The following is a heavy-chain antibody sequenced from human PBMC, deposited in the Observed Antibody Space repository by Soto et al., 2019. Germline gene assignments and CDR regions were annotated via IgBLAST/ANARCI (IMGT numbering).Heavy chain of an antibody. CDR2: IYHDGST. CDR3: ARLPENYGGAFDV. CDR1: SGSVITNNC. Sequence: SETLSLTCTVSSGSVITNNCWIWVRQSPGKGLEWIGEIYHDGSTDYTPSLKSRVTISLDQSRNQFSLSLRSVTAADTAIYYCARLPENYGGAFDVWGQGTMVTVSS. V-gene: IGHV4-4*02. D-gene: IGHD1-7*01. J-gene: IGHJ3*01.